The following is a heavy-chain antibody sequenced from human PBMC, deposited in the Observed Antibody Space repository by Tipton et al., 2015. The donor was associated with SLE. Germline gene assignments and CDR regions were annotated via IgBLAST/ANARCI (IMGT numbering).Heavy chain of an antibody. V-gene: IGHV1-2*02. CDR3: ARGVDIATDYFDY. J-gene: IGHJ4*02. CDR2: INPKSGGT. D-gene: IGHD2-15*01. Sequence: QSGAEVKKPGASVKVSCKASGYTFTDYYIYWLRQAPGQGPEWMGWINPKSGGTNSAPNFQGRVTMTRDTSISTAYMDLRRLRSDDAAVYYCARGVDIATDYFDYWGQGTLLTVSS. CDR1: GYTFTDYY.